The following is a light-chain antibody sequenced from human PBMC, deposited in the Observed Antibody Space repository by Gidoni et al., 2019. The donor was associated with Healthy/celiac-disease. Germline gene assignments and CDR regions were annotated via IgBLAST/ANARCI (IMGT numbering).Light chain of an antibody. V-gene: IGKV1-5*03. CDR2: KAS. J-gene: IGKJ3*01. Sequence: DIPMTQSPSTRSASVGDRVTITCRASQSISSWLAWYQQKPGKAPKLLIYKASSLESGVPSRFSGSGSGTEFTLTISSLQPDDFATYYCQQYNSYSRAFGPGTKVDIK. CDR3: QQYNSYSRA. CDR1: QSISSW.